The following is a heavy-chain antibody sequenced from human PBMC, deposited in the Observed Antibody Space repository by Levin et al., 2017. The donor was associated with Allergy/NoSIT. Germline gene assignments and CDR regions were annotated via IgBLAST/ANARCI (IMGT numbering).Heavy chain of an antibody. Sequence: TGESLKISCAASGFSFSTYSMNWVRQAPGKGLEWISYISTTSSTVFYTDSVKGRFTISRDNAKNSLYLQMNSLRDEDTAVYYCARGRGSGWYMSDFQYWGQGTLVTVSS. J-gene: IGHJ1*01. CDR3: ARGRGSGWYMSDFQY. V-gene: IGHV3-48*02. CDR1: GFSFSTYS. CDR2: ISTTSSTV. D-gene: IGHD6-19*01.